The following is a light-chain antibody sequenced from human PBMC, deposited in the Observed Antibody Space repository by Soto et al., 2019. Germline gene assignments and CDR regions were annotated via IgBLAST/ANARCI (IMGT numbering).Light chain of an antibody. CDR2: DVS. CDR1: SSDVGGYNY. J-gene: IGLJ2*01. V-gene: IGLV2-14*01. CDR3: SSYTSSSTPVV. Sequence: QSALTQPASVSGSPGQSIIISCTGTSSDVGGYNYVSWYQQHPGKAPKLMIYDVSNRHSGVSNRFSGSKSGNTASLTISELQAEDEADYYCSSYTSSSTPVVFGGGTKLTVL.